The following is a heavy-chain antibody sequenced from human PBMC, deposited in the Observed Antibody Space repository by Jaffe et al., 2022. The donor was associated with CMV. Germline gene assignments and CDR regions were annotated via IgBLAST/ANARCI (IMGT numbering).Heavy chain of an antibody. D-gene: IGHD3-22*01. Sequence: EVQLVESGGGLVKPGGSLRLSCAASGFTFSSYSMNWVRQAPGKGLEWVSSISSSSSYIYYADSVKGRFTISRDNAKNSLYLQMNSLRAEDTAVYYCARQHYYDSSGYLPFDDAFDIWGQGTMVTVSS. V-gene: IGHV3-21*01. CDR1: GFTFSSYS. J-gene: IGHJ3*02. CDR3: ARQHYYDSSGYLPFDDAFDI. CDR2: ISSSSSYI.